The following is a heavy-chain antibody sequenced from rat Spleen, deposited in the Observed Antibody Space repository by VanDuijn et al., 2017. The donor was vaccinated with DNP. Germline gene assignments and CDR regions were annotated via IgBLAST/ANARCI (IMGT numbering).Heavy chain of an antibody. J-gene: IGHJ4*01. Sequence: QVQLKESGPGLVQPSQTLSLTCTVAGFSLTSYNVHWVRQPPGKGLEWMGLIGHTGGTRYNSVFNSRLGISKDTAKSQVCLKMNSLQTEDTATYYCASTLVNYGTYGYYAMDAWGQGTSVTVSS. CDR2: IGHTGGT. CDR3: ASTLVNYGTYGYYAMDA. D-gene: IGHD1-3*01. V-gene: IGHV2-41*01. CDR1: GFSLTSYN.